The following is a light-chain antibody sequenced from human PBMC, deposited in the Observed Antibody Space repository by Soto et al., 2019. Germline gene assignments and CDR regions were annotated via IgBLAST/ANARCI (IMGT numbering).Light chain of an antibody. CDR2: EVS. Sequence: QSVPAQPSSVSGSPGQSITISCTRTSTDVGGYNYVSWYQHHPGKGPKLIIYEVSNRPSGVSDRFSGSKSGNKASLIISNLEAEDESDYYCGSYTSTDTPFVFGTGTKVTVL. CDR1: STDVGGYNY. CDR3: GSYTSTDTPFV. V-gene: IGLV2-14*01. J-gene: IGLJ1*01.